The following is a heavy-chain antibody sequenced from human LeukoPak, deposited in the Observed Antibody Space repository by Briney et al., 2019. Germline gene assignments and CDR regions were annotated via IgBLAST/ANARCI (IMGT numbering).Heavy chain of an antibody. CDR2: ISGSGGNT. J-gene: IGHJ4*02. CDR1: GFTFSSYA. D-gene: IGHD5-12*01. Sequence: PGGSLRLSCAASGFTFSSYAMSWVRQAPGKGLEWVSAISGSGGNTYYAASVKGRFTISRDNSKNTLYLQMNSLRAEDTAVYYCARDWQVATITLGVSYYFDYWGQGTLVTVSS. V-gene: IGHV3-23*01. CDR3: ARDWQVATITLGVSYYFDY.